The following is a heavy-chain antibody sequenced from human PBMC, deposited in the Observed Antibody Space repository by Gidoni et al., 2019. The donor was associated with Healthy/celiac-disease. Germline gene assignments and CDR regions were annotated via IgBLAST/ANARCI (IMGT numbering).Heavy chain of an antibody. V-gene: IGHV4-34*01. CDR2: INHSGST. CDR3: ARGLLDSMITFGFDY. D-gene: IGHD3-16*01. CDR1: GGSFSGYY. J-gene: IGHJ4*02. Sequence: QVQLQQWGAGLLKPSETLSLTCAVYGGSFSGYYWSWIRQPPGKGLEWIGEINHSGSTNYNPSLKSRVTISEDTSKNQFSLKLSSVTAADTAVYYCARGLLDSMITFGFDYWGQGTLVTVSS.